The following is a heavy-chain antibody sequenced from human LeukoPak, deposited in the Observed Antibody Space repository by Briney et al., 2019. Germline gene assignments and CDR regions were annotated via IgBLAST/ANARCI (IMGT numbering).Heavy chain of an antibody. CDR3: AKKYSTGLDP. CDR1: GFTLSSYE. CDR2: IDYSGGSS. Sequence: PGGSLRLSCTVSGFTLSSYEMSWIRQAPGKGLEWVSSIDYSGGSSYYADSVKGRFTISRDNSKNTLYLQMNCLRAEDTAVYYCAKKYSTGLDPWGQGTLVTVSS. D-gene: IGHD1-26*01. V-gene: IGHV3-23*01. J-gene: IGHJ5*02.